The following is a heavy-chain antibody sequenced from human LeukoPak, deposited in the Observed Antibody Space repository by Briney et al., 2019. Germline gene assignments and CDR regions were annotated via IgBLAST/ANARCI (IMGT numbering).Heavy chain of an antibody. J-gene: IGHJ6*02. Sequence: GRSLRLSCAASGFTFSSYTMHWVRQAPGKGLEGVAVISSDGSNEYYAGSVKGRFTIARDNAKNTLFLHMNSLISEDTALYYCAKDSSTTNHYYGMDVWGQGTTVTVSS. CDR3: AKDSSTTNHYYGMDV. CDR2: ISSDGSNE. D-gene: IGHD6-13*01. V-gene: IGHV3-30-3*01. CDR1: GFTFSSYT.